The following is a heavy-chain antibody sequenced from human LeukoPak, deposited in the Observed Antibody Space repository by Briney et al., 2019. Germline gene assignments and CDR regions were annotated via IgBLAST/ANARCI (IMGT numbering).Heavy chain of an antibody. CDR1: GFIFSDYG. CDR2: TRFDGSVK. V-gene: IGHV3-33*01. D-gene: IGHD1-1*01. J-gene: IGHJ4*02. Sequence: GGSLRLSCAVSGFIFSDYGFHWVRQAPGKGLEWVAVTRFDGSVKQYADSVKGRFTISRDDSKNTLYLQMNSLKSEDTAVYYCARWGGTRQYYFDYWGRGTLVTVSS. CDR3: ARWGGTRQYYFDY.